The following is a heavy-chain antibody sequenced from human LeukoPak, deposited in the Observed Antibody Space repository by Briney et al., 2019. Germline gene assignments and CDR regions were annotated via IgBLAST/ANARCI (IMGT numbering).Heavy chain of an antibody. J-gene: IGHJ4*02. CDR1: GFIFSSYT. D-gene: IGHD3-10*01. CDR2: ISSSSTYI. Sequence: GGSLRLSCAASGFIFSSYTMNWVRQAPGKGLEWVSSISSSSTYIYFVDSVRGRFTMSRDNAKNSLYLQMNSLRAEDTAVYYCAGKVLRGVIVYWGQGTLVTVSS. V-gene: IGHV3-21*01. CDR3: AGKVLRGVIVY.